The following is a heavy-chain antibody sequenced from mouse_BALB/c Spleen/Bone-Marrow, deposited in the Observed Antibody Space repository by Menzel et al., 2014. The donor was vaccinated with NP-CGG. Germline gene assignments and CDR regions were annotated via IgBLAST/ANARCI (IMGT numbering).Heavy chain of an antibody. Sequence: QVELQQSGAELAKPGASVKMSCKASGYTFTSYWMHWVKQRPGQGLEWIGYINPSTGYTEYNQKFKDKATLTADKSSSTAYMQLSSLTSEDSAVYYCARSRTGTYFDYWGQGTPRTASS. CDR1: GYTFTSYW. D-gene: IGHD4-1*01. J-gene: IGHJ2*01. V-gene: IGHV1-7*01. CDR2: INPSTGYT. CDR3: ARSRTGTYFDY.